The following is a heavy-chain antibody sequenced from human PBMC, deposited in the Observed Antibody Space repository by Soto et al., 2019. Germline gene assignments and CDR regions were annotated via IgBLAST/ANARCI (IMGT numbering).Heavy chain of an antibody. Sequence: QVQLVESGGGVVQPGRSLRLSCAASGFTFSSYAMHWVRQAPGKGLEWVAVISYDGSNKYYADSVKGRFTISRDNSKNPLYLQMNSLRAEDTAVYYCARDPTRERLFGVKCYFDYWGQGTLVTVSS. CDR1: GFTFSSYA. CDR3: ARDPTRERLFGVKCYFDY. V-gene: IGHV3-30-3*01. D-gene: IGHD3-10*02. CDR2: ISYDGSNK. J-gene: IGHJ4*02.